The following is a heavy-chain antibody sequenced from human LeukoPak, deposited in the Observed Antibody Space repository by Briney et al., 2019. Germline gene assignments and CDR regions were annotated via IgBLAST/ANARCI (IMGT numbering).Heavy chain of an antibody. CDR1: GGSISSGGYS. CDR2: IYHSGST. Sequence: SETLSLTCAVSGGSISSGGYSWSWIRQPPGKGLEWIGYIYHSGSTYYNPSLKSRVTISVDRSKNQFSLKLSSVTAADTAVYYCARDYYDSSGFYVPPHWGQGTLVTVSS. D-gene: IGHD3-22*01. CDR3: ARDYYDSSGFYVPPH. V-gene: IGHV4-30-2*01. J-gene: IGHJ4*02.